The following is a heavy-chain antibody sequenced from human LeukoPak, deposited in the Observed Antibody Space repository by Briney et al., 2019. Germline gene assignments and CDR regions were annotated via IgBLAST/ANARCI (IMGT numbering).Heavy chain of an antibody. Sequence: SQTLSLTCGISGDSVSNNRAAWNWIRQSPSRGLEWLGRTYFMSKWYYDYAGSVKSRITINPDTSKNQFSLHLSSVTPDDTAVYYCARRSPVAAKAFDSWGQGTLVTVSS. V-gene: IGHV6-1*01. CDR2: TYFMSKWYY. CDR1: GDSVSNNRAA. J-gene: IGHJ4*02. CDR3: ARRSPVAAKAFDS. D-gene: IGHD6-19*01.